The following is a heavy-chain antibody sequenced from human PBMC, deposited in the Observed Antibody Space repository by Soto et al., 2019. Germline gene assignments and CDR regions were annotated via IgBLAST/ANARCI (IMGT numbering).Heavy chain of an antibody. Sequence: SGPTLVNPTQTLTLTCTFSGFSLSTSGVGVGWIRQPPGKALEWLALIYWNDDKRYSPSLKSRLTINNDTSKNQVVLTTTNIDPVDTATNYSAHKKRVDTALGPYYFDYWGQGTLVTVSS. D-gene: IGHD5-18*01. CDR3: AHKKRVDTALGPYYFDY. CDR2: IYWNDDK. J-gene: IGHJ4*02. CDR1: GFSLSTSGVG. V-gene: IGHV2-5*01.